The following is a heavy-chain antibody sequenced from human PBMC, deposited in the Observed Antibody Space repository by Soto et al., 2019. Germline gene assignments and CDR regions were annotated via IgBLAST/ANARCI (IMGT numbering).Heavy chain of an antibody. Sequence: PSETLSLTCAVYGGSFSSYSWTWIRQSPGKGLGWIGQINHSGSTNYNPSLKGRVAISLLSSKNHFSLELGSVTAADTAVYYCAKLSYADYGGIFDPWGQGTLVTVSS. CDR2: INHSGST. J-gene: IGHJ5*02. CDR1: GGSFSSYS. V-gene: IGHV4-34*01. CDR3: AKLSYADYGGIFDP. D-gene: IGHD4-17*01.